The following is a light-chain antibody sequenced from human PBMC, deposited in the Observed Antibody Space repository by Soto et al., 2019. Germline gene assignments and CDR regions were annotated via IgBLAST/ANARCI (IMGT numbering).Light chain of an antibody. Sequence: QAVVTQPPSASGTPGQRVTISCSGSSSNIGSNTVNWYQQLPGTAPKLLIYSNNQRTSGVPDRFSGSKSGTSASLAISGLQSEDEADYYCAASADSLNVWVFGGGTKVTVL. V-gene: IGLV1-44*01. J-gene: IGLJ3*02. CDR2: SNN. CDR3: AASADSLNVWV. CDR1: SSNIGSNT.